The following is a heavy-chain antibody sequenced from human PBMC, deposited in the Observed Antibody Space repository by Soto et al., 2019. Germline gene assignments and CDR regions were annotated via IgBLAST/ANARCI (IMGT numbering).Heavy chain of an antibody. CDR3: ARYGGLIED. Sequence: GGSLRLSCTASGFSFSTHWMTWVRQAPGKGLEWVASIKEDGSDKYYVDAVKGRFTISRDNAEKSLYLQMNSLRAEDTAMYHCARYGGLIEDRGQGTLVTVSS. V-gene: IGHV3-7*05. CDR1: GFSFSTHW. D-gene: IGHD2-15*01. CDR2: IKEDGSDK. J-gene: IGHJ4*02.